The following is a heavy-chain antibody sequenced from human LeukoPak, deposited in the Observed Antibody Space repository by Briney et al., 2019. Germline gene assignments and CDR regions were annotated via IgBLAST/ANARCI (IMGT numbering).Heavy chain of an antibody. Sequence: GGSLRLSCAASGFTFSSYGMHWVRQAPGKGLEWVAVIWYDGSNKYYADSVKGQFPIPRDNSKNTLYLQINSLRAEDTAVYYCAKTHKYYYGSGAHSPVDYWGQGTLVTVSS. D-gene: IGHD3-10*01. CDR1: GFTFSSYG. CDR3: AKTHKYYYGSGAHSPVDY. V-gene: IGHV3-33*06. J-gene: IGHJ4*02. CDR2: IWYDGSNK.